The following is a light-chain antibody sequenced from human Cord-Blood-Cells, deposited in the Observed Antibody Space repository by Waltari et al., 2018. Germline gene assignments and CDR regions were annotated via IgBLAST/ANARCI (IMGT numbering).Light chain of an antibody. CDR2: LDS. J-gene: IGKJ1*01. Sequence: DIVMTQSPLSLPVTPGEPASISCRSSQSLLHSNVYNYLEWYLQNPGESPQLLIYLDSKRASGVPDRFSGSGSGTDFTLKISRVEAEDVWVYYCMQALQTPWTFGQGTKVEIK. CDR3: MQALQTPWT. CDR1: QSLLHSNVYNY. V-gene: IGKV2-28*01.